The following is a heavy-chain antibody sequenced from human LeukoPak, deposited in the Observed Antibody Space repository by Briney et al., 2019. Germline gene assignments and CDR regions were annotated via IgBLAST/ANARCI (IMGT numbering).Heavy chain of an antibody. CDR1: GFTFSSYG. Sequence: TGGSLRLSCAASGFTFSSYGMHWVRQAPGKGLEWVTFIRYDGSNKFYADSVKGRFTISRDNSKNTLYLQMNSLRAEDTAVYYCAKDSGSSWYLLSPFDYWGQGTLVTVSS. J-gene: IGHJ4*02. D-gene: IGHD6-13*01. CDR2: IRYDGSNK. CDR3: AKDSGSSWYLLSPFDY. V-gene: IGHV3-30*02.